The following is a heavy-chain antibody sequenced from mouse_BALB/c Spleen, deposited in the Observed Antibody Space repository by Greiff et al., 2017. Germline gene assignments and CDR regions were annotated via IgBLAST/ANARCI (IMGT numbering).Heavy chain of an antibody. Sequence: DVKLQESGAELVKPGASVKLSCTASGFNIKDTYMHWVKQRPEQGLEWIGRIDPANGNTKYDPKFQGKATITADTSSNTAYLQLSSLTSEDTAVYYCARRGNDYDEIDYAMDYWGQGTSVTVSS. V-gene: IGHV14-3*02. D-gene: IGHD2-4*01. CDR2: IDPANGNT. CDR1: GFNIKDTY. J-gene: IGHJ4*01. CDR3: ARRGNDYDEIDYAMDY.